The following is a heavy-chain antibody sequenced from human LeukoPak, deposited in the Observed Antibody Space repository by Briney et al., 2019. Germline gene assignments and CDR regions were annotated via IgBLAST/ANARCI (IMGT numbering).Heavy chain of an antibody. V-gene: IGHV3-53*01. CDR3: ARENGHIYGYAFLDQ. J-gene: IGHJ4*02. D-gene: IGHD5-18*01. CDR1: GFTVSSTY. Sequence: GGSLRLSCAATGFTVSSTYMSWVRQAPGKGLEWVSVIESGGRTYYADSVKGRFTISRDSSKNTLYLQMNSLRAEDTAFYFCARENGHIYGYAFLDQWGQGTLVTVSS. CDR2: IESGGRT.